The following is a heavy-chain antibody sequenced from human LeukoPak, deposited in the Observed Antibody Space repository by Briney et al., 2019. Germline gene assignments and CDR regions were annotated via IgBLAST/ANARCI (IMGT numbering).Heavy chain of an antibody. V-gene: IGHV3-7*01. CDR3: ARFFHDY. CDR2: INQNGNQK. J-gene: IGHJ4*02. D-gene: IGHD3-3*01. Sequence: PGGSLRLSCVVSGFTFSDYWMSWVRQAPGKGLEWVANINQNGNQKYHVDSVKGRFTISRDNTKNSLYLQMNSLRAEDTAVYYCARFFHDYWGQGTLVTVSS. CDR1: GFTFSDYW.